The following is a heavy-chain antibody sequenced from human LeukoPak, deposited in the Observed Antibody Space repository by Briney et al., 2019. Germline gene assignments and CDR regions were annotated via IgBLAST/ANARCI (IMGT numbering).Heavy chain of an antibody. Sequence: GGCLRLSCAPSGVSPSTYATSWGRPAPGGGLGWGSAICGSGGSLYFAVSVKDRSTISRDNSKHTLDLKMNSRRADDRAVYYWAKGPVSSGWYDPYDYYGMDVWSQGTKVSASS. V-gene: IGHV3-23*01. CDR1: GVSPSTYA. CDR3: AKGPVSSGWYDPYDYYGMDV. J-gene: IGHJ6*01. CDR2: ICGSGGSL. D-gene: IGHD6-19*01.